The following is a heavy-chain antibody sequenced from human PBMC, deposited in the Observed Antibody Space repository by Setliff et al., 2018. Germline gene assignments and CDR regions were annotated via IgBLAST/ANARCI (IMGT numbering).Heavy chain of an antibody. CDR3: ARDRKSSPEHYYFDY. J-gene: IGHJ4*02. V-gene: IGHV1-2*02. CDR2: INPNSGDT. CDR1: GHTLTGYY. Sequence: ASVKVSCKASGHTLTGYYMHWVRQAPGQGLEWMGWINPNSGDTKYAQNFQGRVTMTRDTSITTFYMELSRLKSDDSAVYYCARDRKSSPEHYYFDYWGQGTLVTVSS.